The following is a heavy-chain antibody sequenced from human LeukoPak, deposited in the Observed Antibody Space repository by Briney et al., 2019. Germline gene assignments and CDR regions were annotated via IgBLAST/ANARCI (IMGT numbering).Heavy chain of an antibody. CDR1: GFTFSSYA. CDR2: ISGSGDNT. Sequence: GGSLRLSCAASGFTFSSYAMSWVRQAPGKGLEWVSGISGSGDNTYYADSVKGRFTISRDNSKNTLYLQMNSLRAEDTAVYYCAKDHDYGDYPTPPFDYWGQGTLVTVSS. J-gene: IGHJ4*02. CDR3: AKDHDYGDYPTPPFDY. V-gene: IGHV3-23*01. D-gene: IGHD4-17*01.